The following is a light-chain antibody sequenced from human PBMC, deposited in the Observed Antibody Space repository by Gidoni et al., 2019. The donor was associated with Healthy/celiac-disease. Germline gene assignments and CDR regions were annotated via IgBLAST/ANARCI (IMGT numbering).Light chain of an antibody. V-gene: IGKV3-20*01. Sequence: EIVLTQSPGTLSLSPGERATLSCRASQSVSSSYLAWYQQKPGQAPRLLIYGASSRATGIPDRFSGSGSGTDVTLTISRLEPEDFAVYYCQQYGSSPFTFXPXTKVDIK. J-gene: IGKJ3*01. CDR1: QSVSSSY. CDR2: GAS. CDR3: QQYGSSPFT.